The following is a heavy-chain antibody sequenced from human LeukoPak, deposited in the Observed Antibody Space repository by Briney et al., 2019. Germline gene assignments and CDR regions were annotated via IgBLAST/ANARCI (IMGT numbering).Heavy chain of an antibody. D-gene: IGHD6-13*01. V-gene: IGHV4-39*01. J-gene: IGHJ4*02. CDR2: IYYSGST. Sequence: PSETLSLTCTVSGGSLSSSSSYWGWIRQPPGKGLEWIGSIYYSGSTYYNPSLKSRVTISVDTSKNQFSLKLSSVTAADTAVYYCARSGSSPFDYWGQGTLVTVSS. CDR3: ARSGSSPFDY. CDR1: GGSLSSSSSY.